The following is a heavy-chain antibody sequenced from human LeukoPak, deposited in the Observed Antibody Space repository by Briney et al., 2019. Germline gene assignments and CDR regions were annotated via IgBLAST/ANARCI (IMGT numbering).Heavy chain of an antibody. D-gene: IGHD2-2*01. J-gene: IGHJ5*02. Sequence: SETLSLTCTVSGGSISSSSYYWGWIHQPPGKGLEWIGSIYYSGSTYYNPSLKSRVTISVDTSKNQFSLKLSSVTAADTAVYYCARGGSTSGWFGESGWFDPWGQGTLVNLSS. CDR2: IYYSGST. CDR3: ARGGSTSGWFGESGWFDP. V-gene: IGHV4-39*01. CDR1: GGSISSSSYY.